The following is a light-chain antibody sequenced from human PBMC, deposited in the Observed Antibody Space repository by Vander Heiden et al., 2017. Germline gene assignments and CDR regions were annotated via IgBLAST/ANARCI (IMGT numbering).Light chain of an antibody. CDR3: QVWDSRSDHGV. V-gene: IGLV3-21*02. Sequence: SYVLTQPPSVSVAPGQTARITCGGNNIRSKSVYWYQQKPGQAPVLGGEEGGDRPSGIPERFAGSNSEKKEKLKISRVEAGDEADDDCQVWDSRSDHGVFGGGTKVTVL. J-gene: IGLJ2*01. CDR1: NIRSKS. CDR2: EGG.